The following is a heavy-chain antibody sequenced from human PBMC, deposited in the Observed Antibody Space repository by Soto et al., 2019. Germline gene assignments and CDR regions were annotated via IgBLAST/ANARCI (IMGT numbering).Heavy chain of an antibody. CDR1: GGSFSDYY. CDR3: AKDRLPRYYYYGMDV. CDR2: INHSGHT. Sequence: SQTLSLTCVVYGGSFSDYYWNWIRQSPEKGLEWIGEINHSGHTKYNPSLESRVIMSVDTSKSQFSLKLSSVTAADTAVYYCAKDRLPRYYYYGMDVWGQGTTVIVSS. J-gene: IGHJ6*02. D-gene: IGHD2-15*01. V-gene: IGHV4-34*01.